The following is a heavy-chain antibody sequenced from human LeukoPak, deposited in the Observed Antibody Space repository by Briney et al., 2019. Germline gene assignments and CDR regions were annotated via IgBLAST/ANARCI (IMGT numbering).Heavy chain of an antibody. CDR3: ARAAAGTDYFDY. Sequence: GGSLRLSCAASGFTFSSYDMHWVRQATGKGLEWVSAIGTAGDTYYPGSVKGRFTISRENAKNSLYLQMNSLRAGDTAVYYCARAAAGTDYFDYWGQGTLVTVSS. V-gene: IGHV3-13*01. D-gene: IGHD6-13*01. CDR1: GFTFSSYD. J-gene: IGHJ4*02. CDR2: IGTAGDT.